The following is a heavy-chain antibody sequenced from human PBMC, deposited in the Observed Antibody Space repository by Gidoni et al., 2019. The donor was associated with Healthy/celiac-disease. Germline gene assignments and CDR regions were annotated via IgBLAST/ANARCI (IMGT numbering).Heavy chain of an antibody. CDR1: GFTFSSYG. J-gene: IGHJ4*02. D-gene: IGHD3-10*01. CDR2: ISSSSSYI. CDR3: ARDVRITMVRGVIDY. V-gene: IGHV3-21*01. Sequence: EVQLVESGGGLVKPGGSLRLSCAASGFTFSSYGMNWVRQAPGKGLEWVSSISSSSSYIYYADSVKGRFTISRDNAKNSLYLQMNSLRAEDTALYYCARDVRITMVRGVIDYWGQGTLVTVSS.